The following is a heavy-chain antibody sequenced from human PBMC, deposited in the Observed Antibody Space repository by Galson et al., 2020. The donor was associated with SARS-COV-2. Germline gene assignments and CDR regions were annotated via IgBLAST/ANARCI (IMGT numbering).Heavy chain of an antibody. CDR2: IYSGSST. V-gene: IGHV3-53*01. D-gene: IGHD3-9*01. Sequence: SCAASGFSVNSNYMSWVRQAPGKGLEWVSFIYSGSSTYYADSVKGRFTISRDNSKNTLYLQMNSLRAEDTATYYCARMEIVTGYYSAMDVWGQGTTVTVSS. J-gene: IGHJ6*02. CDR1: GFSVNSNY. CDR3: ARMEIVTGYYSAMDV.